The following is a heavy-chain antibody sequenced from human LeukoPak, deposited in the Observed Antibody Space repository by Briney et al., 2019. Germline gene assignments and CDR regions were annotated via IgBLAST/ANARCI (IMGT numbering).Heavy chain of an antibody. Sequence: GGSLRLSCAASGFTFSSYGMHWVRQAPGKGLEWVAVIWYDGSNKYYADSVKGRFTISRDNSKNTLYLQMNSLRAEDTAVYYCARASLGYCSSTSCLKEDPLVYWGQGTLVTVSS. CDR3: ARASLGYCSSTSCLKEDPLVY. CDR2: IWYDGSNK. J-gene: IGHJ4*02. D-gene: IGHD2-2*01. V-gene: IGHV3-33*01. CDR1: GFTFSSYG.